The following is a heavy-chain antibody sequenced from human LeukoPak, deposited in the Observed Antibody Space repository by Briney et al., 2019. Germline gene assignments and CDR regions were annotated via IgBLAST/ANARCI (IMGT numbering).Heavy chain of an antibody. CDR3: ARVITDSSGSLFDY. J-gene: IGHJ4*02. D-gene: IGHD3-22*01. Sequence: PSETLSLTCTVSGGSISSINYYWSWIRQPPGKGLEWIGYIYYSGSTYYNPSLKSRVTISVDTSKNQFSLKLSSVTAADTAVYYCARVITDSSGSLFDYWGQGTLVTVSS. CDR1: GGSISSINYY. V-gene: IGHV4-30-4*01. CDR2: IYYSGST.